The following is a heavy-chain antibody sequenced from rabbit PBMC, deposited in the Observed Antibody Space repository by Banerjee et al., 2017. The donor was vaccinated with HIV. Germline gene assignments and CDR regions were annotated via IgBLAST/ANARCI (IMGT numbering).Heavy chain of an antibody. CDR1: GFSFSSSYY. CDR3: ARGVYGSSRGYPYYFNL. V-gene: IGHV1S40*01. Sequence: QSLEESGGDLVKPGASLTLTCTASGFSFSSSYYMCWVRQAPGKGLEWIACIYAGSSGSTYYASWAKGRFTISKTSSTTVTLQMTSLTAADTATYFCARGVYGSSRGYPYYFNLWGPGTLVTVS. D-gene: IGHD1-1*01. CDR2: IYAGSSGST. J-gene: IGHJ4*01.